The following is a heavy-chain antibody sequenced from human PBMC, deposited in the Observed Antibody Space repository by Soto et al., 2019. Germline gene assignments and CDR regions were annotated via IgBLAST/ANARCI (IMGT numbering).Heavy chain of an antibody. D-gene: IGHD3-10*01. J-gene: IGHJ5*02. CDR2: IYYSGST. CDR3: ARYGSGSSVWFDP. V-gene: IGHV4-59*01. CDR1: GGSMRSYY. Sequence: PSETLCLTCTVSGGSMRSYYLSWIRQPPGKGLEWIGYIYYSGSTIYNPSLKSRVTISVDTSKNQFSLKLSSVTAADTAVYYCARYGSGSSVWFDPWGQGTLVTVSS.